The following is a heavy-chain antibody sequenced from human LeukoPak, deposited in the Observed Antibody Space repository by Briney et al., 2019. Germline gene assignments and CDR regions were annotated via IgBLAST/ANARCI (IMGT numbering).Heavy chain of an antibody. CDR3: ARQKSYYDSSGYWFDY. J-gene: IGHJ4*02. Sequence: SETLSLTCTVSGGSLSTTNYYWGWIRQPPGKGLEWIGTIYYTGSTYDNPSLKSRVTISVDTSKNQFSLKLSSVTAADTAVYYCARQKSYYDSSGYWFDYWGQGTLVTVSS. CDR1: GGSLSTTNYY. CDR2: IYYTGST. D-gene: IGHD3-22*01. V-gene: IGHV4-39*01.